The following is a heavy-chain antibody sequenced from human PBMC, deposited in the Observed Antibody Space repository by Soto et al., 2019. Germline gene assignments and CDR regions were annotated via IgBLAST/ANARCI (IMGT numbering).Heavy chain of an antibody. CDR2: VYHNGGA. CDR3: GRVVEGATRHTDPDS. V-gene: IGHV4-39*01. CDR1: GVSIHNSHSF. Sequence: PSETLSLTCAVSGVSIHNSHSFWAWIRHPPGKGLQFIASVYHNGGAHYNSSLKSRVTISVDTANNQVSLRMRSLTAADTAFYYCGRVVEGATRHTDPDSWGQGILVTVSS. D-gene: IGHD2-21*01. J-gene: IGHJ5*01.